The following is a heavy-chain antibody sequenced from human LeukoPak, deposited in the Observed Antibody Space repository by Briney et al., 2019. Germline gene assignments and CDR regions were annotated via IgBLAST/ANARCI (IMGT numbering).Heavy chain of an antibody. CDR1: GFTFSSYS. Sequence: PGGSLRLSCAASGFTFSSYSMNWVRQAPGKGLEWVSGITGIDGSTYYADSVKGRFTISRDNSKNTLYLQMNSLRGEDTAAYYCAKDAVRGSGRINWSDSWGQGTLVIVSS. J-gene: IGHJ5*01. V-gene: IGHV3-23*01. D-gene: IGHD3-10*01. CDR2: ITGIDGST. CDR3: AKDAVRGSGRINWSDS.